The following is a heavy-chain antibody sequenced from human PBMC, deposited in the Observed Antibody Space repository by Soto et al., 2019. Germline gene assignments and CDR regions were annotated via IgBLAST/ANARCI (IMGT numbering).Heavy chain of an antibody. CDR2: ISGYNGYT. D-gene: IGHD3-16*01. V-gene: IGHV1-18*01. CDR1: GYTFSSYG. CDR3: ARDRGGDGMDV. Sequence: QVQLVQSGAEVKKPGASVKVSCKASGYTFSSYGISWVRQAPGQGLEWMGWISGYNGYTNYAQKLQGRVTMTIDTSTSTGYMGLRSLRSDDTAVYYCARDRGGDGMDVWGQGTTVTVSS. J-gene: IGHJ6*02.